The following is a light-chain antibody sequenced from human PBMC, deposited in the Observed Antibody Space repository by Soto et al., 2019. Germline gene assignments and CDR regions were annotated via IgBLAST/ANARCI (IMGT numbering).Light chain of an antibody. V-gene: IGKV3-15*01. CDR1: QSVRSN. CDR2: GAS. Sequence: IVLTQSPGTLSSSPGERATLSCRASQSVRSNLAWYQQKPGQAPRLLIYGASTRATGIPARFSGTGSGTEFTLTISGLQSEDFAVYYCQQYNTWPPITFGQGTRLEIK. CDR3: QQYNTWPPIT. J-gene: IGKJ5*01.